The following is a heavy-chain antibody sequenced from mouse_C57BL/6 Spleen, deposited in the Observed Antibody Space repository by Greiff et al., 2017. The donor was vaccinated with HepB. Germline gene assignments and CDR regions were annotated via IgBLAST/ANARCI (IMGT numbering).Heavy chain of an antibody. Sequence: QVQLKQPGAELVRPGSSVKLSCKASGYTFTSYWMHWVKQRPIQGLEWIGNIDPSDSETHYNQKFKDKATLTVDKSSSTAYMQLSSLTSEDSAVYYCARSWGYWYFDVWGTGTTVTVSS. D-gene: IGHD4-1*01. CDR2: IDPSDSET. V-gene: IGHV1-52*01. CDR3: ARSWGYWYFDV. J-gene: IGHJ1*03. CDR1: GYTFTSYW.